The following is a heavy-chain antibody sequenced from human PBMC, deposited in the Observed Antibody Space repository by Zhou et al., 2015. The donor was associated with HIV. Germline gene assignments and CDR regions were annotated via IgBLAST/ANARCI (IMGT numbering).Heavy chain of an antibody. V-gene: IGHV3-11*01. Sequence: QVQLVESGGGLVKPGGSLRLSCAASGFTFSDYYMTWIRQAPGKGLEWVSYISSRGSTIYYGDSVKGRFTISRDNAKNSLYLQINSLRAEDTAVYYCARVMRAYCGGDCYHWYFDLWGLAPWSLSPQ. CDR3: ARVMRAYCGGDCYHWYFDL. J-gene: IGHJ2*01. CDR1: GFTFSDYY. CDR2: ISSRGSTI. D-gene: IGHD2-21*02.